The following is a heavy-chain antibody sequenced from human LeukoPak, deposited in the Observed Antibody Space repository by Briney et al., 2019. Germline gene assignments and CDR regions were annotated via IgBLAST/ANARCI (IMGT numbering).Heavy chain of an antibody. D-gene: IGHD1-26*01. J-gene: IGHJ6*03. Sequence: GGSLRLSCAASGFTFSSYSMNWVRQAPGKGLEWLSSISSSSSYIYYVDSVQGRFTISRDDAKNSLYLQMNSLRAEDTAVYYCARSFDNYYYHYMDVWGKGTTVTISS. CDR3: ARSFDNYYYHYMDV. CDR1: GFTFSSYS. CDR2: ISSSSSYI. V-gene: IGHV3-21*06.